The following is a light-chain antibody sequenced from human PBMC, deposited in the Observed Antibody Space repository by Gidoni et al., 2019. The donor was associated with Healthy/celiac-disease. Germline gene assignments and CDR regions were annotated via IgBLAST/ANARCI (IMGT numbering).Light chain of an antibody. Sequence: AIRMTQSPSSFSASTGDRVTITCRASQGISSYLAWYLQKPGKAPKLLIYAASTLQSGVPSRFSGSRSGTDFTLTSSCLQSEDFATYYCQQYYSYPALTFGGGTKVEIK. CDR2: AAS. CDR3: QQYYSYPALT. J-gene: IGKJ4*01. V-gene: IGKV1-8*01. CDR1: QGISSY.